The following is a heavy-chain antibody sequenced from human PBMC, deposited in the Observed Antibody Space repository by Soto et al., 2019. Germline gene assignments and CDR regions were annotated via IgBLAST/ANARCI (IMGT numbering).Heavy chain of an antibody. CDR1: GFTFSSYG. CDR2: IWYDGSNK. V-gene: IGHV3-33*01. D-gene: IGHD3-10*01. Sequence: QVQLVESGGGVVQPGRSLRLSCAASGFTFSSYGMHWVRQAPGKGLEWVAGIWYDGSNKYYADSVKGRFTISRDNSKNTLYLQLNSLRAEDTAVYYCAREDRDPGWCGETRNDAFEIWGQGTMVTVSS. CDR3: AREDRDPGWCGETRNDAFEI. J-gene: IGHJ3*02.